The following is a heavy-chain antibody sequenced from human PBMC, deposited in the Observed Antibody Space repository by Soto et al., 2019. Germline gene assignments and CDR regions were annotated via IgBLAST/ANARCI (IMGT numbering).Heavy chain of an antibody. D-gene: IGHD6-6*01. CDR3: ARGRGYSSSSVRDY. Sequence: SETLSLTCAVYGGSFSGYYWSWIRQPPGKGLEWIGEINHSGSTNYNPSLKSRVTISVDTSKNQFSLKLSSVTAADTAVYYCARGRGYSSSSVRDYWGQGTLVTVSS. J-gene: IGHJ4*02. CDR1: GGSFSGYY. CDR2: INHSGST. V-gene: IGHV4-34*01.